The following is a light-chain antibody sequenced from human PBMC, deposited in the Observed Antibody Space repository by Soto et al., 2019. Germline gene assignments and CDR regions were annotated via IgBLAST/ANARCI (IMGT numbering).Light chain of an antibody. V-gene: IGKV3-20*01. CDR2: GAS. Sequence: EIVLTQSPGTLSLSPGERATLSCRASQSVSNNYLAWYHQESGQAPRLLIYGASRRATGIPDRFSGSGSGTDFTLTISRLEPEDFAVYYCQQYGMSPFTFGPGTKVDI. J-gene: IGKJ3*01. CDR1: QSVSNNY. CDR3: QQYGMSPFT.